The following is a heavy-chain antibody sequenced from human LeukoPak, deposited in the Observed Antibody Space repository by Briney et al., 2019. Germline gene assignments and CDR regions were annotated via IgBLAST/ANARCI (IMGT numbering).Heavy chain of an antibody. Sequence: GRSLRLSCAASGFTFSSYGMHWLRQAPGKGLEWVAVISYDGSNKYYADSVKGRFTISRDNSKNTLYPQMNSLRAEDTAVYYCAKDILIAAAQWDGMDVWGQGTTVTVSS. J-gene: IGHJ6*01. V-gene: IGHV3-30*18. D-gene: IGHD6-13*01. CDR3: AKDILIAAAQWDGMDV. CDR2: ISYDGSNK. CDR1: GFTFSSYG.